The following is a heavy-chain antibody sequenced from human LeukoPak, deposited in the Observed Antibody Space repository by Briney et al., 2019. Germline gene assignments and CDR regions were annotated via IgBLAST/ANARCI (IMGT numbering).Heavy chain of an antibody. V-gene: IGHV4-59*08. Sequence: SETLSLTCTVSGGSISSYYWSWIRQPPGKGLEWIGYIYYSGSTNYSPSLKSRVTISVDTSKNQFSLKLSSVTAADTAVYYCARYYDSSGSLQYYFDYWGQGTLVTVSS. J-gene: IGHJ4*02. CDR2: IYYSGST. CDR3: ARYYDSSGSLQYYFDY. D-gene: IGHD3-22*01. CDR1: GGSISSYY.